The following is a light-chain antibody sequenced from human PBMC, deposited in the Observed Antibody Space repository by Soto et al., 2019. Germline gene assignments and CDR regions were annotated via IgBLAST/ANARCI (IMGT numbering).Light chain of an antibody. V-gene: IGLV2-14*01. CDR3: SSYTSSSVV. CDR1: RSDVGGYNY. J-gene: IGLJ2*01. CDR2: DVS. Sequence: QSVLTHPASVSGSPGQSITISCTGTRSDVGGYNYVSWYQQHPGKAPKLMIYDVSNRPSGVSNRFSGSKSGNTASLAISGLQAEDEADYYCSSYTSSSVVFGGGTKVTVL.